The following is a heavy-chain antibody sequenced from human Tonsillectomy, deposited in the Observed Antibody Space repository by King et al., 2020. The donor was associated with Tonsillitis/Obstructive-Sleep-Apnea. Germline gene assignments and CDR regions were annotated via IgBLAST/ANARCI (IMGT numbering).Heavy chain of an antibody. CDR2: INPNSGGT. Sequence: QMQLVQSGAEVKKPGASVKVSCKASGYTFSGYYMHWVRQAPGQGLEWMGWINPNSGGTKYAQKFQGRVTMIRDTSISTACMELRRLRSDDTAVYYCARDRGVDSDYDSDYWGQGTLVTVSS. D-gene: IGHD5-12*01. J-gene: IGHJ4*02. V-gene: IGHV1-2*02. CDR1: GYTFSGYY. CDR3: ARDRGVDSDYDSDY.